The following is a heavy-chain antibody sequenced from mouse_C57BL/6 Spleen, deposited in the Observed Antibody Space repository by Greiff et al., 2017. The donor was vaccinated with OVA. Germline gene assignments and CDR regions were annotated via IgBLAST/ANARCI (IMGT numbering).Heavy chain of an antibody. Sequence: QVHVKQSGAELVRPGASVTLSCKASGYTFTDYEMHWVKQTPVHGLEWIGAIDPETGGTAYNQKFKGKAILTADKSSSTAYMELRSLTSEDSAVYYCTRSFYDGYGAMDYWGQGTSVTGSS. J-gene: IGHJ4*01. D-gene: IGHD2-3*01. V-gene: IGHV1-15*01. CDR2: IDPETGGT. CDR3: TRSFYDGYGAMDY. CDR1: GYTFTDYE.